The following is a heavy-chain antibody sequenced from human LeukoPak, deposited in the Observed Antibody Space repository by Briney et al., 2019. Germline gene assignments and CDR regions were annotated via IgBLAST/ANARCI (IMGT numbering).Heavy chain of an antibody. CDR3: AKDPAFSY. V-gene: IGHV3-23*01. J-gene: IGHJ4*02. Sequence: GGSLRLSCAASGFTFSSYAMSWVRQASGKGLKWVSGINNSGGRTHYADPVKGRFTISRDNSKNTLYLQMNSLRAEDTAVYYCAKDPAFSYWGQGTLVTVSS. D-gene: IGHD2-2*01. CDR1: GFTFSSYA. CDR2: INNSGGRT.